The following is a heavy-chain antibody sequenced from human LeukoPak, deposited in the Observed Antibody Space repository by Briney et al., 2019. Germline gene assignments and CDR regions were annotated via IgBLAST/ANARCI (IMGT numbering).Heavy chain of an antibody. CDR1: GFTFSDYY. J-gene: IGHJ4*02. CDR3: ARDWSITMIVVVRGDY. D-gene: IGHD3-22*01. V-gene: IGHV3-11*04. CDR2: IRSSGSTI. Sequence: GVSLRLSCAASGFTFSDYYMRWIRQAPGKGLEWVSYIRSSGSTIYYADSVKGRFTISRDNTKNSLYMQMNSLRAEDTAVYYCARDWSITMIVVVRGDYWGQGTLVTVSS.